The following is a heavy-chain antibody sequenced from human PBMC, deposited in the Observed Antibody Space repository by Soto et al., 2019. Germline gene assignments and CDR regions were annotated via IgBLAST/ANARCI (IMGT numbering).Heavy chain of an antibody. CDR1: GYTFTSYG. J-gene: IGHJ6*02. V-gene: IGHV1-18*01. D-gene: IGHD3-3*01. CDR3: ARDPPFWKDYYGMDV. CDR2: ISAYNGNT. Sequence: GASVKVSCKASGYTFTSYGISWVRQAPGQGLEWMGWISAYNGNTNYAQKLQGRVTMTTDTSTSTAYMELRSLRSDDTAVYYCARDPPFWKDYYGMDVWGQGTTVTVSS.